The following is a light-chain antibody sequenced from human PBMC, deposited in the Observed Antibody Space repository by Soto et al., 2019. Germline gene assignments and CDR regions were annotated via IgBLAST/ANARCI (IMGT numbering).Light chain of an antibody. CDR1: QSVSRN. J-gene: IGKJ2*01. CDR2: DAS. Sequence: EIVMTQSPATLSVSPGERATLSCRASQSVSRNLAWYQQKPGQPPRLLIYDASTRATGVQATFGGSGSGTEFTLTISGLQSEDFAVYYYQQYCDWPPDTFGQGTKVEI. CDR3: QQYCDWPPDT. V-gene: IGKV3-15*01.